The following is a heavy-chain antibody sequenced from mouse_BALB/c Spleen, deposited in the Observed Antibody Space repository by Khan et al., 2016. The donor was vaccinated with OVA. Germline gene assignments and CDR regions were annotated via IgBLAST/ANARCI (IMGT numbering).Heavy chain of an antibody. CDR1: GYTFINYW. CDR3: ARRCLRGDFDY. Sequence: VQLQQSGAELAKPGASVKMSCKASGYTFINYWILWVKQRPGQGLEWIGYINPSTGYTEYTQNFKDKATLTADKSSSTAYMQLSSLTSEDSAVYYCARRCLRGDFDYWGQGTTLTVSS. CDR2: INPSTGYT. V-gene: IGHV1-7*01. D-gene: IGHD1-1*01. J-gene: IGHJ2*01.